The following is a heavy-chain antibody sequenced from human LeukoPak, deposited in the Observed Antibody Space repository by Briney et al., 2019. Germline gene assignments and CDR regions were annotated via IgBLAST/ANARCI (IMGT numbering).Heavy chain of an antibody. CDR2: IKSDGST. J-gene: IGHJ3*02. D-gene: IGHD3-22*01. CDR1: GFTFSSYW. Sequence: GGSLRLSCAASGFTFSSYWMHWVRHTPGKGLMWVARIKSDGSTIYADSVQGRFTISRDNAKNSLYLQMNSLRAEDTAVYYCAGYASSGRRDALDIWGQGTMVTVSS. CDR3: AGYASSGRRDALDI. V-gene: IGHV3-74*01.